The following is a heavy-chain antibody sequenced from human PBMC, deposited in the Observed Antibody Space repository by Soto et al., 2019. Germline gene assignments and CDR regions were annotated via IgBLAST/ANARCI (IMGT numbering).Heavy chain of an antibody. J-gene: IGHJ4*02. CDR3: ARGPIAARISLVDY. CDR1: GFTFSSYS. CDR2: ISSSSSTI. D-gene: IGHD6-6*01. Sequence: GESLKISCAASGFTFSSYSMNWVRQAPGKGLEWVSYISSSSSTIYYADSVKGRFTISRDNAKNSLYLQMNSLRDEDTAVYYCARGPIAARISLVDYWGQGTLVTVSS. V-gene: IGHV3-48*02.